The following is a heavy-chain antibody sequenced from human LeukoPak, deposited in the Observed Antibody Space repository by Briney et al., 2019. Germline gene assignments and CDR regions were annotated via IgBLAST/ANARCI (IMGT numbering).Heavy chain of an antibody. D-gene: IGHD3-9*01. Sequence: PGGSLRLSCAASGFTFDSYGMNWVRQAPGKGLEWISSISSSSTYIYYADSVKGRFTISRDNAKNSLYLQMNSLRAEDTAVYYCAKEGDILTGYPRNWFDPWGQGTLVTVSS. CDR1: GFTFDSYG. V-gene: IGHV3-21*01. CDR2: ISSSSTYI. J-gene: IGHJ5*02. CDR3: AKEGDILTGYPRNWFDP.